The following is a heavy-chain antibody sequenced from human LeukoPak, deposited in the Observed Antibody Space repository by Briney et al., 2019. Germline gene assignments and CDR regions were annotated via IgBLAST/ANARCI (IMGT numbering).Heavy chain of an antibody. CDR3: ASPRPGYWSSTSCSYAIEYFQH. CDR1: GFTFSSYW. J-gene: IGHJ1*01. CDR2: IKQDGSEK. V-gene: IGHV3-7*01. D-gene: IGHD2-2*01. Sequence: GGSLRLSCAASGFTFSSYWMSWVRQVPGKGLEWVANIKQDGSEKYYVDSVKGRFTISRDNAKNSLYLQMSSLRADDTAVYYCASPRPGYWSSTSCSYAIEYFQHWGQGTLVTVSS.